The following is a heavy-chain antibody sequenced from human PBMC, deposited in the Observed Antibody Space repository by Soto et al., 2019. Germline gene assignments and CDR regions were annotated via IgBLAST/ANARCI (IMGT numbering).Heavy chain of an antibody. V-gene: IGHV4-59*08. CDR3: ARLVVVVAATQDWYFDL. Sequence: QVQLQESGPGLVKPSETLSLTCTVSGGSISSYYWSWIRQPPGKGLEWIGYIYYSGSTNYNPSLKSRVTISVDTSKNQFSLKLSSVTAADTAVYYCARLVVVVAATQDWYFDLWGRGTLVTVSS. J-gene: IGHJ2*01. CDR2: IYYSGST. CDR1: GGSISSYY. D-gene: IGHD2-15*01.